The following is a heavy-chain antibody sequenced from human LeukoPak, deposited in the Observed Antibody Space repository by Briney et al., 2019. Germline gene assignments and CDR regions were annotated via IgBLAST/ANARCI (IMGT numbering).Heavy chain of an antibody. D-gene: IGHD3-3*01. CDR2: IYYSGST. Sequence: PSETLSLTCTVSGGSISSYYWSWIRQPPGKGLEWIGNIYYSGSTNYNPSLKSRVTISVDTSKNQFSLKLSSVTAADTAVYYCARVVTIFGVGRYYYYYYMDVWGKGTTVTVSS. CDR1: GGSISSYY. J-gene: IGHJ6*03. V-gene: IGHV4-59*01. CDR3: ARVVTIFGVGRYYYYYYMDV.